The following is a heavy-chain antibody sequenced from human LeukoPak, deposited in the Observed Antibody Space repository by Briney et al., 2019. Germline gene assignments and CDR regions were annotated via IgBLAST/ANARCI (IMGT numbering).Heavy chain of an antibody. CDR2: MNPNSGNT. D-gene: IGHD3-9*01. J-gene: IGHJ3*02. CDR3: ARVEYDILTGYYSGAFDI. CDR1: GYTFTSYD. Sequence: GASVKVSCKASGYTFTSYDINWVRQATGQGLEWMGWMNPNSGNTGYAQKFQGRVTLTRNTSISTVYMELSSLRSEDTAVYYCARVEYDILTGYYSGAFDIWGQGTMVTASS. V-gene: IGHV1-8*01.